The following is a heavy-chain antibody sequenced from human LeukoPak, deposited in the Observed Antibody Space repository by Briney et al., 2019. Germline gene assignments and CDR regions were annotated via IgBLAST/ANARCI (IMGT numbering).Heavy chain of an antibody. CDR1: GGSISSYY. V-gene: IGHV4-34*01. Sequence: SETLSLTCTVSGGSISSYYWSWIRQPPGKGLEWIGEINHSGSTNYNPSLKSRVTISVDTSKNQFSLKLSSVTAADTAVYYCARVKGQQGERLVPGRRYFDYWGQGTLVTVSS. D-gene: IGHD6-13*01. J-gene: IGHJ4*02. CDR2: INHSGST. CDR3: ARVKGQQGERLVPGRRYFDY.